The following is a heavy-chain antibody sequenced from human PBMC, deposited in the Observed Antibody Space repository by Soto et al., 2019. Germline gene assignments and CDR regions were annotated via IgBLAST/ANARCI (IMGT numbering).Heavy chain of an antibody. V-gene: IGHV3-21*01. CDR1: GLTFSSYT. D-gene: IGHD6-13*01. Sequence: EVQLVDSGGGLVKPGGSLRLSCAASGLTFSSYTMNWVRQAPGKGLEWVSSVSSSSTYIYYADSVKGRFTISRDNAKNSLYLQMNSPRAEDTAIYYCARGSHSTTWYGGQFDYWGQGTLVTVSS. CDR3: ARGSHSTTWYGGQFDY. CDR2: VSSSSTYI. J-gene: IGHJ4*02.